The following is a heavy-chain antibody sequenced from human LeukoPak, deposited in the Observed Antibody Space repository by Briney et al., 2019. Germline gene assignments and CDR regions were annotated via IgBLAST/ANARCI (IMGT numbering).Heavy chain of an antibody. Sequence: GGSLRLSCAASGFTFRSYGMYWVRQAPDKGLEWVAFIRYDGSSEYYADSVKGRFTISRDNSKNTVYLQMNSLRAEDTAVYYCAGARVYGSGSYSSYYYYGMDVWGQGTTVTVSS. D-gene: IGHD3-10*01. CDR3: AGARVYGSGSYSSYYYYGMDV. CDR2: IRYDGSSE. J-gene: IGHJ6*02. V-gene: IGHV3-30*02. CDR1: GFTFRSYG.